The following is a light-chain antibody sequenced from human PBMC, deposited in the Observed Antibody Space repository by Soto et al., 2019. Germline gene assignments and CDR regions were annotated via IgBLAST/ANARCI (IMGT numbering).Light chain of an antibody. CDR3: HT. CDR1: QSISTW. Sequence: DILMTQSPSFLSASVGDIVTITCRASQSISTWVAWYQQKPGKAPKLLIHTASTLQSGIPSRFSGSGSGTDFTLTISSLQPEDVATYYCHTFGQGTRLEI. CDR2: TAS. V-gene: IGKV1-27*01. J-gene: IGKJ5*01.